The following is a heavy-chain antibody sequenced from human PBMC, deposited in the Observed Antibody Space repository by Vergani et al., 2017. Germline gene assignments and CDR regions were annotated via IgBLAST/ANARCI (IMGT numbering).Heavy chain of an antibody. CDR1: GGSISSHY. Sequence: QVQLQESGPGLVKPSETLSLTCTVSGGSISSHYWSWIRQPPGKGLEWIGYIYYSGSTNYNPSLKSRVTISVDTSKNQFSLKLSSVTAADTAVYYCARASYDYVWGSYRYYFDDWGQGTLVTVSS. V-gene: IGHV4-59*11. D-gene: IGHD3-16*02. CDR3: ARASYDYVWGSYRYYFDD. CDR2: IYYSGST. J-gene: IGHJ4*02.